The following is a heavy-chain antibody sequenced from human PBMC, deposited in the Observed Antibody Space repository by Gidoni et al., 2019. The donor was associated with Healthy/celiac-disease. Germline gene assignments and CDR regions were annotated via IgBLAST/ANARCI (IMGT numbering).Heavy chain of an antibody. Sequence: EVQLVESGGGLVQPGGSLRLSCSASGFTLSSDSMNWVRQAQGKGLEWVSYISSSSSTIYYADSVKGRFTISRDNAKNSLYLQMNSLRAEDTAVYYCARDLGCGGDCYSGFDYWGQGTLVTVSS. CDR2: ISSSSSTI. V-gene: IGHV3-48*01. J-gene: IGHJ4*02. CDR1: GFTLSSDS. D-gene: IGHD2-21*02. CDR3: ARDLGCGGDCYSGFDY.